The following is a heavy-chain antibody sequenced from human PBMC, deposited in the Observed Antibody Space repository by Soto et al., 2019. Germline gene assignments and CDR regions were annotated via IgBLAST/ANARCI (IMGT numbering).Heavy chain of an antibody. V-gene: IGHV4-59*11. CDR3: VRQRGNYFDF. CDR2: IDYVGST. J-gene: IGHJ4*02. D-gene: IGHD3-10*01. CDR1: GDSINSRY. Sequence: LSLTCSVSGDSINSRYWSWIRQPPGKGLEWIGYIDYVGSTNYAHSLQSRVTMSVDTSKNQVSLKLRYVNAADTAVYYCVRQRGNYFDFWGQGTLVTVSS.